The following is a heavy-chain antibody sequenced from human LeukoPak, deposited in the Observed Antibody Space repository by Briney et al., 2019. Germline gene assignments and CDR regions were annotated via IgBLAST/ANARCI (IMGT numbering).Heavy chain of an antibody. CDR2: IKSKTDGGTI. J-gene: IGHJ4*02. V-gene: IGHV3-15*01. CDR3: TTSYYDNSGFRA. D-gene: IGHD3-22*01. Sequence: PGGSLRLSCAASGFSLSNAWMSWVRQAPGKGLEWVGRIKSKTDGGTIDYAAPVKGRSTISRDDSKNMVYLLMNSLKTEDTAVYYCTTSYYDNSGFRAWGQGTLVTVSS. CDR1: GFSLSNAW.